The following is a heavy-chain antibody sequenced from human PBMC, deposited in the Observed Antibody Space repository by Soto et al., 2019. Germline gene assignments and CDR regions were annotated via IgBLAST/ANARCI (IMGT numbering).Heavy chain of an antibody. J-gene: IGHJ6*02. D-gene: IGHD2-15*01. CDR1: GFTFSSYA. Sequence: QVQLVESGGGVVQPGRSLRLSCAASGFTFSSYAMHWVRQAPGKGLEWVAVISYDGSNKYYADSVKGRFTISRDNSKNTLYLQMNSLRAEDTAVYYCARGSAYSARYYYYGMDVWGQGTTVTVSS. CDR3: ARGSAYSARYYYYGMDV. V-gene: IGHV3-30-3*01. CDR2: ISYDGSNK.